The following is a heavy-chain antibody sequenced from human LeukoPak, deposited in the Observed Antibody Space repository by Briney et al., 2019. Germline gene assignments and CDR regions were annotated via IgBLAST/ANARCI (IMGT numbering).Heavy chain of an antibody. CDR1: GYTFTSYD. V-gene: IGHV1-8*01. Sequence: GASVKVSCKASGYTFTSYDINWVRQAPGQGLEWMGWMNPNSGNTGYAQKFQGRVTMTTDTSTSTAYMELRSLRSDDTAVYYCARVSAVVPAATARDYWGQGTLVTVSS. CDR2: MNPNSGNT. D-gene: IGHD2-2*01. J-gene: IGHJ4*02. CDR3: ARVSAVVPAATARDY.